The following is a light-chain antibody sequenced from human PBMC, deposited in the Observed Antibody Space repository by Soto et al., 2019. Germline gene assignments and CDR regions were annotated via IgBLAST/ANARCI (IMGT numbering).Light chain of an antibody. CDR3: QQSYSTPYT. V-gene: IGKV1-39*01. Sequence: DIQMTQSPASLSAYVGDRVTITCRSSQSISRFLNWYQQKAGKAPNLLIYGASSLKSGVPSRFSGSGVGTDFTLTISSLQPEDFATYYCQQSYSTPYTFGQGTKLEIK. CDR2: GAS. J-gene: IGKJ2*01. CDR1: QSISRF.